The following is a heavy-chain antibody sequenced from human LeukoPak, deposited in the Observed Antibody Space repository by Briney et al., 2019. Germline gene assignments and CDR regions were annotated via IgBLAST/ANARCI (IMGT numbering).Heavy chain of an antibody. CDR2: INHSGST. V-gene: IGHV4-34*01. D-gene: IGHD2-2*01. Sequence: SETLSLTCAVYGGSFSGYYWGWIRQPPGKGLEWIGEINHSGSTNYNPSLKSRVTISVDTSKNQFSLKLSSVTAADTAVYYCARGKYCSSTSCYLRGNNWFDPWGQGTLVTVSS. CDR1: GGSFSGYY. J-gene: IGHJ5*02. CDR3: ARGKYCSSTSCYLRGNNWFDP.